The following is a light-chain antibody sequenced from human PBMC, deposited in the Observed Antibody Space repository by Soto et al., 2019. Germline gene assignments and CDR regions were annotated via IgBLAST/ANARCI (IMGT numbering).Light chain of an antibody. J-gene: IGKJ5*01. CDR2: GAS. CDR3: QQYGSSPRIT. Sequence: DIVMTQSPDSLAVSLGERATINCKSSQSVLHSSNNKNYLAWFQQRPGQAPRLLIYGASSRATGIPDRFSGSGSGTDFTLTISRLEPEDFAVYYCQQYGSSPRITFGQGTRLEIK. CDR1: QSVLHSSNNKNY. V-gene: IGKV4-1*01.